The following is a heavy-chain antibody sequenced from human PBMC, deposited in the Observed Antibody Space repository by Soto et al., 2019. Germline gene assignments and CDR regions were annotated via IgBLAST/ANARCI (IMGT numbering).Heavy chain of an antibody. D-gene: IGHD4-17*01. Sequence: EVQLVESGGGLVQPGGSLRLSCAASGFTFSSYDMHWVRQTTGKGLEWLSSFGTAGDKYYADSVKGRFSISREDPKPSLYRQMRGLRAGDTALYYCARSPPGYYGEGFDAFGIWGQGTMVTVSS. CDR3: ARSPPGYYGEGFDAFGI. CDR2: FGTAGDK. CDR1: GFTFSSYD. V-gene: IGHV3-13*01. J-gene: IGHJ3*02.